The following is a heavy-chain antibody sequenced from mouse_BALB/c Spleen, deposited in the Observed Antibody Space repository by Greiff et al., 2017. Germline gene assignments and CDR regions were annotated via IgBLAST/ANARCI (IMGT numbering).Heavy chain of an antibody. CDR1: GYTFTDYA. Sequence: VQLQQSGAELVRPGVSVKISCKGSGYTFTDYAMHWVKQSHAKSLEWIGVISTYYGDASYNQKFKGKATMTVDKSSSTAYMELARLTSEDSAIYYCAREGNWGYWYFDVWGAGTTVTVSS. J-gene: IGHJ1*01. CDR3: AREGNWGYWYFDV. V-gene: IGHV1S137*01. CDR2: ISTYYGDA. D-gene: IGHD4-1*01.